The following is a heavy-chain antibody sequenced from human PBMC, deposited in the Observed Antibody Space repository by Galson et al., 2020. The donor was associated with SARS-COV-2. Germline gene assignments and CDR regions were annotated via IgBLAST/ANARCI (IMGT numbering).Heavy chain of an antibody. CDR3: ARDQYAGYSYGYYWFDP. CDR1: GFTFSIYA. V-gene: IGHV3-30*07. Sequence: WGSLRLSCSGSGFTFSIYALHWVRQAPGKGLECVTGIVYDGSKKYYADSVTGRFTISRDNSKNTLYLQMNSLRAEDTAVYYCARDQYAGYSYGYYWFDPWGQGTLVTVSS. J-gene: IGHJ5*02. D-gene: IGHD5-18*01. CDR2: IVYDGSKK.